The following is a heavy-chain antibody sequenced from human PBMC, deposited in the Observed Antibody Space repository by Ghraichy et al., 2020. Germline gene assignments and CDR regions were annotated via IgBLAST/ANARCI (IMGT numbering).Heavy chain of an antibody. CDR2: IDSGGSSS. CDR1: GFTFKDYW. V-gene: IGHV3-74*01. Sequence: GSLRLSCAASGFTFKDYWMHWVRQAPGKGLVWVSRIDSGGSSSTYADSVKGRFTISRDNAKNTVYLQLSSLRAEDTAVYYCTRGGISLPDYWGQGTLVTVSS. CDR3: TRGGISLPDY. D-gene: IGHD2-15*01. J-gene: IGHJ4*02.